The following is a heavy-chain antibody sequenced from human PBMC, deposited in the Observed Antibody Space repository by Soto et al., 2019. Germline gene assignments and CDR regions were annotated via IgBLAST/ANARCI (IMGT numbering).Heavy chain of an antibody. V-gene: IGHV4-30-4*01. D-gene: IGHD5-12*01. CDR3: ARAGDSGYDFQYYFDY. CDR1: GGSISSGDCY. Sequence: PSETLSVTCTVSGGSISSGDCYWSWISKPPGKGLEWIGYIYYSGSTYYNPSLKSRVTISVDTSKNQFSLELSSVTAADTAVYYCARAGDSGYDFQYYFDYWGQGTLVTVSS. J-gene: IGHJ4*02. CDR2: IYYSGST.